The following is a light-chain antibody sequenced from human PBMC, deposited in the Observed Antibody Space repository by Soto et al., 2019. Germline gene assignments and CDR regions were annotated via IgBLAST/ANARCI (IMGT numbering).Light chain of an antibody. CDR2: TTS. Sequence: EIVLTQSPGTLSLSPGERATLSCRASRSLTRTYLAWYQQKPGQAPRLLIYTTSSRATGIPDGFSGSGSGTDFTLTISGLEPEDFAVYFCHQYDTSPWTFGQGTKVEVK. CDR1: RSLTRTY. V-gene: IGKV3-20*01. CDR3: HQYDTSPWT. J-gene: IGKJ1*01.